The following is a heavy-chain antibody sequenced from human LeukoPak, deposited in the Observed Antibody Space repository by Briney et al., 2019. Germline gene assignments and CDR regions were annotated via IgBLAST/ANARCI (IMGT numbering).Heavy chain of an antibody. J-gene: IGHJ3*02. CDR3: ARDLFRIEYSSPSGIDAFDI. Sequence: SETLSLTGTVSGGTISSYYWSWIRQPAGKGLEWIGRIYTSGSTNYNHSLKSRVTMSVDTSKNQFSLKLSSVTAADTAVYYCARDLFRIEYSSPSGIDAFDIWGQGTMVTVSS. CDR2: IYTSGST. D-gene: IGHD6-6*01. CDR1: GGTISSYY. V-gene: IGHV4-4*07.